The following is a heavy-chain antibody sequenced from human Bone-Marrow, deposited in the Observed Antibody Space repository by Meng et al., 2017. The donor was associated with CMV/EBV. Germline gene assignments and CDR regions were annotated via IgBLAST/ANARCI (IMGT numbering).Heavy chain of an antibody. CDR2: VKGDGSGT. J-gene: IGHJ4*02. CDR1: GFTFSDYW. D-gene: IGHD4-17*01. CDR3: VRGANGAYGDY. V-gene: IGHV3-74*01. Sequence: GGSLRLPCAASGFTFSDYWMHWVRQAPGKGLVWVSRVKGDGSGTTYADSVKGRFTISRVNAKNTLYLQMNSLRAEDTAVYYCVRGANGAYGDYWGQGTLVTVSS.